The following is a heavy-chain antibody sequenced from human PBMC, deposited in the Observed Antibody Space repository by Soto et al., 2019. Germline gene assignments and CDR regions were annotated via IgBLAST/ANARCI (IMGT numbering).Heavy chain of an antibody. CDR1: GFTFSSYG. Sequence: SNAAAGFTFSSYGMRRVSKDQGKGLEWVAVIWYDGSNKYYADSVKGRFTISRDNSKNTLYLQMNSLRAEDTAVYYCAREKDTAMVPAFDYWGQGTLVTVSS. J-gene: IGHJ4*02. V-gene: IGHV3-33*08. CDR3: AREKDTAMVPAFDY. CDR2: IWYDGSNK. D-gene: IGHD5-18*01.